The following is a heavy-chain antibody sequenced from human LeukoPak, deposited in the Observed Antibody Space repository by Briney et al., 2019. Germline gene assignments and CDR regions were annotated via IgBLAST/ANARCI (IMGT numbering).Heavy chain of an antibody. Sequence: GGSLRLSCAASGFTFSSYGMHWVRKAPGKGLEGVGTISHDGSFEFYADSVEGRFTISRDNSKNMVYLQMNSLRADDTAVYYCAKTAVVITFRFDDWGQGALVTVSS. V-gene: IGHV3-30*18. CDR2: ISHDGSFE. J-gene: IGHJ4*02. CDR3: AKTAVVITFRFDD. D-gene: IGHD4/OR15-4a*01. CDR1: GFTFSSYG.